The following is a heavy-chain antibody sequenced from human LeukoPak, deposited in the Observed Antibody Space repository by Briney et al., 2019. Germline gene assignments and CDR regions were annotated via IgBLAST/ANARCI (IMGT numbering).Heavy chain of an antibody. V-gene: IGHV4-59*01. J-gene: IGHJ4*02. CDR2: VYATGTT. CDR3: ARVGSGGAWFDF. CDR1: SGSITGYY. Sequence: PSETLSLTCTVSSGSITGYYWSWIRQPPGKGLEWIGYVYATGTTNYNPSLKTRATISIDTSKNQLSLTLTSVTAADTAVYYCARVGSGGAWFDFWGQGPPVSVSS. D-gene: IGHD6-19*01.